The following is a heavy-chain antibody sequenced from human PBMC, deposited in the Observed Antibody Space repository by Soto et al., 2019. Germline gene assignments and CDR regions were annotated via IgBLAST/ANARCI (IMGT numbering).Heavy chain of an antibody. J-gene: IGHJ6*02. V-gene: IGHV3-30*03. Sequence: GGSLRLSCAASGFTFSSYSMNWVRQAPGKGLEWVAFISSSRSNKDYADSVKGRFTISRDNSKSTLFVEMNSLRADDTGVYYCVRDPVNYRGSWTYGMDVWGQGTTVTVSS. D-gene: IGHD3-10*01. CDR2: ISSSRSNK. CDR3: VRDPVNYRGSWTYGMDV. CDR1: GFTFSSYS.